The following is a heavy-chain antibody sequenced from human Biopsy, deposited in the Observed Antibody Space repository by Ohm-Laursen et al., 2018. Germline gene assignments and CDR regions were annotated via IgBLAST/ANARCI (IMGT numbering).Heavy chain of an antibody. D-gene: IGHD4-23*01. CDR3: ARGSNEYGGLYFPH. CDR1: GGSFTGHY. V-gene: IGHV4-59*11. CDR2: ISHTGYT. Sequence: SGTLSLTCTVSGGSFTGHYRTWIRQPPGKGLEWIGHISHTGYTSYKSSLKSRVTISLDTTRKHFSLRLTSLAAADTAVYYCARGSNEYGGLYFPHWGQGTLVTVSS. J-gene: IGHJ1*01.